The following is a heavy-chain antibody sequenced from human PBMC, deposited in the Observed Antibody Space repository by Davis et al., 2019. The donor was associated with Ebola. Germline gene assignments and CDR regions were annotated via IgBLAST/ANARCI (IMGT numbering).Heavy chain of an antibody. V-gene: IGHV4-59*12. CDR3: ARLKAPAYYDFWSGYSRGWFDP. CDR2: IYDSGST. J-gene: IGHJ5*02. Sequence: PSETLSLTCTVSGGSISSYYWTWIRQPPGKGLEWIGYIYDSGSTNYNPSLKSRVTISVDTSKNQFSLKLSSVTAADTAVYYCARLKAPAYYDFWSGYSRGWFDPWGQGTLVTVSS. D-gene: IGHD3-3*01. CDR1: GGSISSYY.